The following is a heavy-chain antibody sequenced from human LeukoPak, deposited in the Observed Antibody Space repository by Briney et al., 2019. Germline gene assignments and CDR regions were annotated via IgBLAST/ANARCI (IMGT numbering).Heavy chain of an antibody. CDR2: INHSGST. V-gene: IGHV4-34*01. Sequence: SETLSLTCAVYGGSFSGYYWSWIRQPPGKGLEWIGEINHSGSTNYNPSLKSRVTVSVDTSKNQFSLKLSSVTAADTAVYYCARGRFDYWGQGTLVTVSS. CDR1: GGSFSGYY. CDR3: ARGRFDY. J-gene: IGHJ4*02.